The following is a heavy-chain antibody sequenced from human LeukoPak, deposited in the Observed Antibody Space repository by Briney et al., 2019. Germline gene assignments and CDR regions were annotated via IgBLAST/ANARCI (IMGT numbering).Heavy chain of an antibody. J-gene: IGHJ4*02. CDR3: ARKPYSSEEFDY. Sequence: ASVKVSCKASGYTFTGYYMHWVRQAPGQGLEWMGWINPNSGGTNYAQKFQGRVTMTRDTSISTAYMELSRLRSDDTAVYYCARKPYSSEEFDYWGQGTLVTVSS. D-gene: IGHD6-19*01. CDR1: GYTFTGYY. V-gene: IGHV1-2*02. CDR2: INPNSGGT.